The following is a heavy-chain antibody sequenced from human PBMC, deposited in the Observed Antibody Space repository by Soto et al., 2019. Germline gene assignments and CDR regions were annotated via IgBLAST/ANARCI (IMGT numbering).Heavy chain of an antibody. CDR1: GGSISSGGYY. J-gene: IGHJ4*02. V-gene: IGHV4-31*03. CDR2: IDYSGST. D-gene: IGHD4-17*01. CDR3: ARDRNGEVFDY. Sequence: QVQLQESGPGLVKPSQTLSLTCTVSGGSISSGGYYWSWIRQHPGKGLEWIGYIDYSGSTYYNPSLKSRVTISVDTSKNQFYLKLSSVTAADTAVYYCARDRNGEVFDYWGQGTLVTVSS.